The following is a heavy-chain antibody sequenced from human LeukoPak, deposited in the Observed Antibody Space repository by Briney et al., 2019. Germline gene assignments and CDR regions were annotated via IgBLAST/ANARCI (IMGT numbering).Heavy chain of an antibody. CDR1: GGSISSYY. Sequence: SETLSLTCTVSGGSISSYYWSWIRQPPGKGLEWTGYIYYSGSTNYNPSLKSRVTISVDTSKNQFSLKLSSVTAADTAVYYCARHAGSGWPYYFDYWGQGTLVTVSS. D-gene: IGHD6-19*01. J-gene: IGHJ4*02. CDR2: IYYSGST. V-gene: IGHV4-59*08. CDR3: ARHAGSGWPYYFDY.